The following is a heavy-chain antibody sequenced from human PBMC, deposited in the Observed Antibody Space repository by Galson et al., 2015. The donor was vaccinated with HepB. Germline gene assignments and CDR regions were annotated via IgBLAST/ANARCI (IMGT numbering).Heavy chain of an antibody. CDR1: GGTFSSYA. J-gene: IGHJ3*02. CDR3: ASPESSSGYKPIVSDAFDI. Sequence: SVKVSCKASGGTFSSYAISWVRQAPGQGLEWMGGITPIFGTANYAQKFQGRVTITADESTSTAYMELSSLRSEDTAVYYCASPESSSGYKPIVSDAFDIWGQGTMVTVSS. V-gene: IGHV1-69*13. CDR2: ITPIFGTA. D-gene: IGHD3-22*01.